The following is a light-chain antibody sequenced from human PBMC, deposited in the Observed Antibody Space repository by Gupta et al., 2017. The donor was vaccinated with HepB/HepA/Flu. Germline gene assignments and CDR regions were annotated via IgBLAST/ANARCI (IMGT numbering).Light chain of an antibody. Sequence: EIVLTQSPGTLSLSPGARATLSCRASQTLRNNSLAWYQHKPGQAPRLLIYGTSTRATAIPARFSGSGSRTEFTLTITSLQSEDSAIYYCQQSNAWPLTFGGGTTVEV. CDR3: QQSNAWPLT. CDR2: GTS. V-gene: IGKV3-15*01. CDR1: QTLRNN. J-gene: IGKJ4*01.